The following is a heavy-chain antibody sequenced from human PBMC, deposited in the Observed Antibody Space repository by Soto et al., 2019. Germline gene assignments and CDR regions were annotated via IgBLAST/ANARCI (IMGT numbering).Heavy chain of an antibody. J-gene: IGHJ6*02. CDR1: GGFVNSDTHS. CDR2: IYSGGST. D-gene: IGHD2-2*01. V-gene: IGHV4-61*01. CDR3: ARFVRSCSATTCSTRADV. Sequence: SETLSLTCTVSGGFVNSDTHSWSWIRQTPGKRLEWIGFIYSGGSTKDPSLRSRVTMSVDTSKNQFSLKLRSVIVADTAVYHCARFVRSCSATTCSTRADVWGQGITVTVSS.